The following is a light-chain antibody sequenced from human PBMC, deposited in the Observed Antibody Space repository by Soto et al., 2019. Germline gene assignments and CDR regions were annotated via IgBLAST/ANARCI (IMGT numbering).Light chain of an antibody. CDR3: QQYGSSPLT. J-gene: IGKJ4*01. CDR1: QFISNS. V-gene: IGKV3-15*01. CDR2: GAS. Sequence: EIVMTQSPATLSVSPGERVTLSCRASQFISNSLAWYQQRPGQPPRLLIYGASTRAAGISARFSGSGSGTEFTLTISSLQSEDFAVYYCQQYGSSPLTFGGGTKVEIK.